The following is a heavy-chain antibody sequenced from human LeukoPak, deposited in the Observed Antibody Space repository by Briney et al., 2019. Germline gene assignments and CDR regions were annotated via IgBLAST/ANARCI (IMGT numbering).Heavy chain of an antibody. CDR1: GFTFSSYA. CDR3: STTLDY. CDR2: IKEDGSEK. J-gene: IGHJ4*02. Sequence: GRSLRLSCAASGFTFSSYAMHWVRQAPGKGLEWVANIKEDGSEKNYVDSVKGRFTISRDNAKNSVYLQMNSLRAEDTATYFCSTTLDYWGQGIQVTVSS. V-gene: IGHV3-7*01.